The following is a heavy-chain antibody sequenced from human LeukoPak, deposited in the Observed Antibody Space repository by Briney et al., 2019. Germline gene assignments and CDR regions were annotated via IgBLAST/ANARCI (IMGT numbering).Heavy chain of an antibody. D-gene: IGHD3-10*01. CDR2: INSDGSST. CDR3: ARDFWSASGSGPFVY. V-gene: IGHV3-74*01. J-gene: IGHJ4*02. Sequence: GGSLRLSCAASGFTFSSYWMHWVRQAPGKGLVWDSRINSDGSSTSYADSVKGRFTISRDNAKNTLYLQMNSLRAEDTAVYYCARDFWSASGSGPFVYWGQGTLVTVSS. CDR1: GFTFSSYW.